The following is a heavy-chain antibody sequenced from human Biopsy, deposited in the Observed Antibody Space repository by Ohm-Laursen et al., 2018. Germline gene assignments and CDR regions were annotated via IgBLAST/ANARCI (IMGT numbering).Heavy chain of an antibody. D-gene: IGHD3-9*01. V-gene: IGHV1-69*06. CDR1: GGTFSNYG. Sequence: SVKVSCKVPGGTFSNYGVNWVRQAPGQGLEWLGGNIPILGTGNYAQKIQDRVTVAADTSTSTATMELRSLRSDDTAVYYCATKLTGYFHHWGQGTLVIVSS. CDR2: NIPILGTG. CDR3: ATKLTGYFHH. J-gene: IGHJ1*01.